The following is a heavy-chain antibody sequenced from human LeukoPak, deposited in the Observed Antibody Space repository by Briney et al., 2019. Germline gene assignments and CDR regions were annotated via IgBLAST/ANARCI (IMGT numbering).Heavy chain of an antibody. Sequence: GGSLRLSCAASGSSVSGSYMIWVRQAPRKGLEWVSTIYIGGDTYYADSVEGRFTISRDSPENTLFLQMDNLRAEDTAVYYCAKAAGTGWAEYFQNWGQGTQVIVSS. CDR2: IYIGGDT. V-gene: IGHV3-66*01. CDR1: GSSVSGSY. D-gene: IGHD6-19*01. CDR3: AKAAGTGWAEYFQN. J-gene: IGHJ1*01.